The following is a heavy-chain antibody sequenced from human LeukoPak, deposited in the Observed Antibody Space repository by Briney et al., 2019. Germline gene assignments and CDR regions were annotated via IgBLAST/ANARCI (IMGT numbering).Heavy chain of an antibody. CDR1: GGSISSYY. CDR3: ARGVATIGFDP. CDR2: IYYSGST. Sequence: SETLSLTCTVSGGSISSYYWSWIRQPPGKGLEWIGYIYYSGSTKYKPSLKSRVTISVDKSKNQFSLKLSSVTAADTAVYYCARGVATIGFDPWGQGTLVTVSS. V-gene: IGHV4-59*12. D-gene: IGHD5-12*01. J-gene: IGHJ5*02.